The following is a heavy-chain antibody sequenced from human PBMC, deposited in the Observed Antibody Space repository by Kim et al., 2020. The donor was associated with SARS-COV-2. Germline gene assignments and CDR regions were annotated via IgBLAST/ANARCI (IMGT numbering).Heavy chain of an antibody. CDR2: VNIDGTAA. Sequence: GGSLRLSCEASGFIFRNYWMHWVRQTPGEVLLGVAHVNIDGTAARYEATVDGRFTISRDNARNILYLQMNDLRAEDTGVYYCARQSYDIYPDFWGQGTLVTVSS. V-gene: IGHV3-74*01. J-gene: IGHJ4*02. CDR3: ARQSYDIYPDF. D-gene: IGHD3-16*01. CDR1: GFIFRNYW.